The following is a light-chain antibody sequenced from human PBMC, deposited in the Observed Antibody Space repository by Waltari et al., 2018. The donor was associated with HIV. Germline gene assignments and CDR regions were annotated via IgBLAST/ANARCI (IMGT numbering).Light chain of an antibody. CDR2: EVT. CDR3: CSYTGYNDFL. Sequence: QSALTQPPSASGSPGQSFTISCTGTSSDVGGYNFYPWYQQHPGKAPKLIIFEVTKRPSGVPNRFSGSKSGNTASLTVSGLQADDEADYYCCSYTGYNDFLFGAGTKLTVL. J-gene: IGLJ3*02. CDR1: SSDVGGYNF. V-gene: IGLV2-8*01.